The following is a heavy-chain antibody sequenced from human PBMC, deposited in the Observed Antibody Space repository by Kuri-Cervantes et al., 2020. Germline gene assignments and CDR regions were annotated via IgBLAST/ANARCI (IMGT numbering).Heavy chain of an antibody. V-gene: IGHV4-39*01. CDR1: GGSISSSSYY. D-gene: IGHD3-16*02. Sequence: SETLSLTCAVSGGSISSSSYYWGWIRQPPGKGLEWIGSIYYSGSTYYNPSLKSRVTISVDTSKNQFSLKLSSVTAADTAVYYCAEGFDGVIVGPFGYWGQGTLVTVSS. CDR3: AEGFDGVIVGPFGY. J-gene: IGHJ4*02. CDR2: IYYSGST.